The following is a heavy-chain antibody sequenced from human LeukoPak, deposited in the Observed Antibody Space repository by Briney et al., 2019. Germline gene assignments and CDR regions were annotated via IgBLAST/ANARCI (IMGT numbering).Heavy chain of an antibody. CDR1: GVSLSTSGVG. D-gene: IGHD5-18*01. CDR3: AHSQVYSYGSFHDAYDI. J-gene: IGHJ3*02. CDR2: IYWDDDS. V-gene: IGHV2-5*02. Sequence: ECGPTLVKPTQTLTLTCSLSGVSLSTSGVGVGWIRQPPGKALEWLALIYWDDDSRYCPSLKSRLTIAKDTSKNQVVLTMTNMDSVDTGTYYCAHSQVYSYGSFHDAYDIWGLGTLVTVPP.